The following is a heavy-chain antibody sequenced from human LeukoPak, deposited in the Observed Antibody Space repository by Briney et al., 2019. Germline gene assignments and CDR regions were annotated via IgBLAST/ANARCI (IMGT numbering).Heavy chain of an antibody. J-gene: IGHJ4*02. CDR2: ISAYNGNT. Sequence: GASVKVSCKASGYTFTSYGISWVRQAPGQGLEWMGWISAYNGNTNYAQKLQGRVTMTTDTSTSTAYMELRSLRSDDTAVYYCAREMYDYVWGSYRHPLDYWGQGTLVTVSS. CDR3: AREMYDYVWGSYRHPLDY. CDR1: GYTFTSYG. D-gene: IGHD3-16*02. V-gene: IGHV1-18*01.